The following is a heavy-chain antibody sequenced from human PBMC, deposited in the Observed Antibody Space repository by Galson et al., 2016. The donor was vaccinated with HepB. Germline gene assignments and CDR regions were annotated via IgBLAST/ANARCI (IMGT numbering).Heavy chain of an antibody. CDR1: GFTFSVYG. CDR2: ISYDGSKT. J-gene: IGHJ4*02. CDR3: AKPGVGFYYSDNSNYYLDS. Sequence: SLRLSCAASGFTFSVYGMHWVRQAPGKGLEWVAVISYDGSKTNYADSAKGRFTVSRDTSKNTLYLQMNSLRPEDTAVYYCAKPGVGFYYSDNSNYYLDSWGQGTLVTVSS. V-gene: IGHV3-30*18. D-gene: IGHD3-22*01.